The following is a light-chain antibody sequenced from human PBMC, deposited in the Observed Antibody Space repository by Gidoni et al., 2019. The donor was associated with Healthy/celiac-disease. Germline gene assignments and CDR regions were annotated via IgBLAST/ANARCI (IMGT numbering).Light chain of an antibody. CDR3: QQYDNLPLT. CDR1: QDISNY. V-gene: IGKV1-33*01. Sequence: DIQMTQSPSSLSASVGDRVTITCQASQDISNYLNWYQQKPGKAPKLLIYDASNLETGVPSRFSGSGSGTDFTFTISSLQPEDIATYYCQQYDNLPLTFXXXTKXEIK. CDR2: DAS. J-gene: IGKJ4*01.